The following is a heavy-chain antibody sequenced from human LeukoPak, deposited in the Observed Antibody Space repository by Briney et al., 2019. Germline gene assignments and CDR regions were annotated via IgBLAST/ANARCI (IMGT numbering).Heavy chain of an antibody. CDR2: ISAYNDNT. V-gene: IGHV1-18*01. CDR3: ARDEVWVSYSSSWYDY. Sequence: ASVKVSCKASGYTFTSYGISWVRQAPGQGLEWMGWISAYNDNTNYAQKLQGRVTMTTDTSTSTAYMELRSLRSDDTAVYYCARDEVWVSYSSSWYDYWGQGTLVTVSS. J-gene: IGHJ4*02. CDR1: GYTFTSYG. D-gene: IGHD6-13*01.